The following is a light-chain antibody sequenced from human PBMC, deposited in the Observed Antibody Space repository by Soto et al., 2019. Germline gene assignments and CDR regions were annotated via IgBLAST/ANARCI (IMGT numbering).Light chain of an antibody. J-gene: IGLJ2*01. CDR2: DVS. V-gene: IGLV2-14*01. CDR1: SSDVGGYNY. Sequence: QSALTQPASVSGSPGQSITISCTGTSSDVGGYNYVSWYQQHPGKAPKLMIYDVSIRPSGISNRFSGSKSGNTASLTISGLQAEDDGAYYCNSYTSSSTVIFGGGTKLTVL. CDR3: NSYTSSSTVI.